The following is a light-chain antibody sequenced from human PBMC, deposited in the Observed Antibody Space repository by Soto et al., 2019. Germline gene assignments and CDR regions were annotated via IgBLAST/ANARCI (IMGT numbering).Light chain of an antibody. J-gene: IGKJ2*01. CDR3: QQYNNWPRT. CDR1: QSVSSN. CDR2: CAS. Sequence: IVMTQSPATLSVSPGERATLSCRASQSVSSNLAWYQQKPGQAPRLLIYCASTRATAIPARFSGSGSGTEFTLTISSLQSEDFAVYYCQQYNNWPRTFGQGTKLEIK. V-gene: IGKV3-15*01.